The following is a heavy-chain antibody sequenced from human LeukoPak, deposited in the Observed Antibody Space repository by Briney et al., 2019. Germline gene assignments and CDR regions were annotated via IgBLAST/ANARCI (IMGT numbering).Heavy chain of an antibody. D-gene: IGHD1-26*01. Sequence: GGSLRLSCAASGFTFSSYEMNWVRQAPGKGLEGVSYISSSGSTIYYADSVKGRFTLSRHNAENSLYLQMNSLRAEDTAVYYCARDPYSGSYGDYYYYYMDVWGKGTTVTISS. CDR2: ISSSGSTI. CDR1: GFTFSSYE. J-gene: IGHJ6*03. V-gene: IGHV3-48*03. CDR3: ARDPYSGSYGDYYYYYMDV.